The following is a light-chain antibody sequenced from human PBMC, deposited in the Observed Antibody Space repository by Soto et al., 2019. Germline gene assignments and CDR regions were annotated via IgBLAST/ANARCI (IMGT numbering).Light chain of an antibody. Sequence: DIQMTQSPSSLSASVEDRVTITCRASHNIRNSLNWYQQKPGKAPKFLIYASSSLQSGVPSRFSGSASGTDFTLTISSLQPDDFATYYCQHYNNYAPTWTFGQGTRWIS. CDR1: HNIRNS. V-gene: IGKV1-16*01. J-gene: IGKJ1*01. CDR2: ASS. CDR3: QHYNNYAPTWT.